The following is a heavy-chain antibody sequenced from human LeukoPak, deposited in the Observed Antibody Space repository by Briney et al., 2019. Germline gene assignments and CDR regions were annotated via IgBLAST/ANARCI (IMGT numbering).Heavy chain of an antibody. CDR2: IQHSGNT. J-gene: IGHJ4*02. Sequence: SETLSLTCTVSGDSINSGSYHWGWIRQPPGKGLEWIGSIQHSGNTYYNPSLKSRLTISVDTSNNQFCLKLNSVTAADTAVYYCARDGSHWGQGTLVTVSS. D-gene: IGHD2-2*03. V-gene: IGHV4-39*02. CDR3: ARDGSH. CDR1: GDSINSGSYH.